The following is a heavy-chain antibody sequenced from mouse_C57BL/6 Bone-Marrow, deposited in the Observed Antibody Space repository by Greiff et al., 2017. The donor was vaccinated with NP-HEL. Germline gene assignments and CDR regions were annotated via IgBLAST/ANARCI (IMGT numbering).Heavy chain of an antibody. V-gene: IGHV5-9-1*02. CDR2: ISSGGDYI. D-gene: IGHD2-5*01. CDR3: TRVAYYSNFAY. Sequence: EVKVVESGEGLVKPGGSLKLSCAASGFTFSSYAMSWVRQTPEKRLEWVAYISSGGDYIYYADTVKGRFTISRDNARNTLYLQMSSLKSEDTAMYYCTRVAYYSNFAYWGQGTLVTVSA. CDR1: GFTFSSYA. J-gene: IGHJ3*01.